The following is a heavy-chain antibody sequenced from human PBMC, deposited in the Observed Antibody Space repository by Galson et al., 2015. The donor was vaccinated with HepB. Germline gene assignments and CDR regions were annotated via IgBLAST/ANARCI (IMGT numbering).Heavy chain of an antibody. CDR1: GGTFSSQG. J-gene: IGHJ4*02. CDR3: ATVVPIAY. D-gene: IGHD2-21*01. V-gene: IGHV1-69*10. CDR2: IIPLLGMP. Sequence: SVKVSCKASGGTFSSQGISWVRQAPGQGLEWMGGIIPLLGMPNYAQKLQGRVTITADKSTSTAYMELSSLRSEDTAVYFWATVVPIAYWGQGTLVTVSS.